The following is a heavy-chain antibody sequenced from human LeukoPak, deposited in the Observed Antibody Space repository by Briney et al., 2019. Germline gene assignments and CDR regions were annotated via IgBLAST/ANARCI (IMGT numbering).Heavy chain of an antibody. D-gene: IGHD6-6*01. V-gene: IGHV3-21*01. CDR2: ISSSSSYI. Sequence: GGSLRLSCAASGFTFSSYSMNWVRQAPGKGLEWVSSISSSSSYIYYADSVKGRFTISRDYAKNSLYLQMNSLRAEDTAVYYCARVFPYSSSSSYYYYGMDVWGQGTTVTVSS. CDR3: ARVFPYSSSSSYYYYGMDV. CDR1: GFTFSSYS. J-gene: IGHJ6*02.